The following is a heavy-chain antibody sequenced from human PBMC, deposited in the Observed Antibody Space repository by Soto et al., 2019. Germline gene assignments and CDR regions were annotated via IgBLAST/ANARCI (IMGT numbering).Heavy chain of an antibody. V-gene: IGHV3-21*01. CDR2: ISSNSAYI. Sequence: SGFTFRSFTMNWARQAPGKGLEWVSTISSNSAYIYYTDALRGRFTISRDNAKNSLHLQMNSLRAEDTAVYYCTRDASRDSSARGWFDPWGPGTLVTVSS. CDR3: TRDASRDSSARGWFDP. J-gene: IGHJ5*02. CDR1: GFTFRSFT. D-gene: IGHD6-13*01.